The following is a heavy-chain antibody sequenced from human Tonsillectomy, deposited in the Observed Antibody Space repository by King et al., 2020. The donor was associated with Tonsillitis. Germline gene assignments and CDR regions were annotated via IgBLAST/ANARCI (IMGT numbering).Heavy chain of an antibody. Sequence: QLVQSGGGLVQPGGSLRLSCAASGFTFSSYAMSWVRQAPGKGLEWVSIISGSGGSTYYAESVKGRFTISRDNSKNTLDLQMNRLRAEDTAVYYCAKVPGGYCISSTCYLDYWGQGTLVTVSS. CDR2: ISGSGGST. D-gene: IGHD2-2*01. CDR3: AKVPGGYCISSTCYLDY. J-gene: IGHJ4*02. CDR1: GFTFSSYA. V-gene: IGHV3-23*04.